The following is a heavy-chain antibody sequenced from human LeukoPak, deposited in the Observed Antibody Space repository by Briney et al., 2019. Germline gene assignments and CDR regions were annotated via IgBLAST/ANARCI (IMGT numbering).Heavy chain of an antibody. CDR2: IKSKTDGGTT. J-gene: IGHJ4*02. CDR1: GFTFSNAW. CDR3: TTFPPYGSGNNFDY. V-gene: IGHV3-15*01. Sequence: PGGSLRLSCAASGFTFSNAWMSWVRQAPGKGLEWVGRIKSKTDGGTTDYAAPVKGRFTISRDDSKNTLYLQMNSLKTEDTAVYYCTTFPPYGSGNNFDYWGQGTLVTVSS. D-gene: IGHD3-10*01.